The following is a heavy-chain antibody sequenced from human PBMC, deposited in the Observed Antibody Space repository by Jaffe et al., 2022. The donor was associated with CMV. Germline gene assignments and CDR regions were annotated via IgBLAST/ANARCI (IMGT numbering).Heavy chain of an antibody. CDR1: GYTFTGYY. D-gene: IGHD4-17*01. Sequence: QVQLVQSGAEVKKPGASVKVSCKASGYTFTGYYMHWVRQAPGQGLEWMGWINPNSGGTNYAQKFQGRVTMTRDTSISTAYMELSRLRSDDTAVYYCARDLADYDPTNYFDYWGQGTLVTVSS. V-gene: IGHV1-2*02. CDR3: ARDLADYDPTNYFDY. CDR2: INPNSGGT. J-gene: IGHJ4*02.